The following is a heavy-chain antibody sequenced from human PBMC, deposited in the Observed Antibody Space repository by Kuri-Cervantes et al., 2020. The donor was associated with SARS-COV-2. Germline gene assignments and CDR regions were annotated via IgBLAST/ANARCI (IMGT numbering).Heavy chain of an antibody. D-gene: IGHD1-14*01. CDR3: AKDQSLPIPGGAPIGF. Sequence: GPPQISCLASGFTLRSSAVNWARQAPGKGLEWVATISGSGGRKYYSDAVYADSVHGPFTISRDNSKNTLYLQMNSLRGEDTAVYYGAKDQSLPIPGGAPIGFWGQGTLVTVSS. V-gene: IGHV3-23*01. CDR2: ISGSGGRK. CDR1: GFTLRSSA. J-gene: IGHJ4*02.